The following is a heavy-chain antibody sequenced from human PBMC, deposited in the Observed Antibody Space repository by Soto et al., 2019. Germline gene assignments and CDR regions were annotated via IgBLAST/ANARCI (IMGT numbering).Heavy chain of an antibody. CDR1: GGSISSYY. CDR2: IYTSGST. Sequence: LSLTCTVSGGSISSYYWSWIRQPAGKGMEWIGRIYTSGSTNYDPSLTSRVTMSVDTSKNQFSLKLSSVTGADTAVYYCARDWGLGVVLIERLHYYYYYGMDVLGQGSTVTVSS. J-gene: IGHJ6*02. CDR3: ARDWGLGVVLIERLHYYYYYGMDV. D-gene: IGHD3-3*01. V-gene: IGHV4-4*07.